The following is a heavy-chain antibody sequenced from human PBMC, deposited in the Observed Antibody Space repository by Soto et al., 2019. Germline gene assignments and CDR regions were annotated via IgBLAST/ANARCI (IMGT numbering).Heavy chain of an antibody. CDR2: INPDGSEK. CDR3: SRSLDY. V-gene: IGHV3-7*01. J-gene: IGHJ4*02. Sequence: PXGSLRLSCSAAGFIFSDFYMSWVRQAPGKGLEWVANINPDGSEKHYEDSVKGRFTISRDNAKNSLYLQMSSLTAEDSALYYCSRSLDYWGQGTRVTVSS. CDR1: GFIFSDFY.